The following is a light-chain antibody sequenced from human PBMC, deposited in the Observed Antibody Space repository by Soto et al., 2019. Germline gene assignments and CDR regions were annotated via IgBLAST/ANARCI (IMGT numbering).Light chain of an antibody. V-gene: IGLV2-23*01. CDR1: SRDVGTYTL. CDR2: EGS. Sequence: QSALTQPASVSGSPGQSITISCTGTSRDVGTYTLVSWYQHYPGKAPKLIIYEGSKRPSGVSNRFSASKTGRTASLTISGLQPEDEADYYCCSYAGSSSVVFGGGTKLIVL. J-gene: IGLJ2*01. CDR3: CSYAGSSSVV.